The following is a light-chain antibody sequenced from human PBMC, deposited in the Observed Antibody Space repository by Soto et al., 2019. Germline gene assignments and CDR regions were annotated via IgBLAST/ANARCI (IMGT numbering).Light chain of an antibody. CDR2: DVS. Sequence: QSVLTQPASVSGSPGQSITISCTGTSSDFGGYNYVSWYQHHPGKAPKLMIYDVSNRPSGVSNRFSGSKSGNTAFLTISGLQAEDEADYYCSSYTSSSTVVFGGGTKVTVL. CDR3: SSYTSSSTVV. J-gene: IGLJ2*01. CDR1: SSDFGGYNY. V-gene: IGLV2-14*03.